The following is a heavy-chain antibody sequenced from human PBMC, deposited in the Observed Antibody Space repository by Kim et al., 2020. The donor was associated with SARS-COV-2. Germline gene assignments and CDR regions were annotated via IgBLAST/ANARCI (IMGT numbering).Heavy chain of an antibody. CDR2: ISSSSSYI. D-gene: IGHD3-9*01. Sequence: GGSLRLSCAASGFTFSSYSMNWVRQAPGKGLEWVSSISSSSSYIYYADSVKGRFTISRDNAKNSLYLQMNSLRAEDTAVYYCARDAVDILTGYLQGWFDPWGQGTLVTVSS. CDR3: ARDAVDILTGYLQGWFDP. V-gene: IGHV3-21*01. J-gene: IGHJ5*02. CDR1: GFTFSSYS.